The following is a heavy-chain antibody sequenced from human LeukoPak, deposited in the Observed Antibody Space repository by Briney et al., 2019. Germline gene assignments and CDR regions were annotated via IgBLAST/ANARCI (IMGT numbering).Heavy chain of an antibody. Sequence: GGSLRLSCAASGFTFSSYSMSWVRQAPGKGLEWVSSISSSSSYIYYADSVKGRFTISRDNAKNTLYLQVNSLRVGDTAVYYCARVACTGNSCRPYHYYGMDVWGQGTSVTVSS. CDR3: ARVACTGNSCRPYHYYGMDV. J-gene: IGHJ6*02. D-gene: IGHD2-15*01. CDR1: GFTFSSYS. CDR2: ISSSSSYI. V-gene: IGHV3-21*01.